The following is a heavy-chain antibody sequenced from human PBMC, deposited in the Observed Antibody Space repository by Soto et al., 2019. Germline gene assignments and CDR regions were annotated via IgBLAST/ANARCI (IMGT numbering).Heavy chain of an antibody. J-gene: IGHJ5*02. D-gene: IGHD3-3*01. Sequence: GGSLRLSCAASGFTFSSYNMNWVRQAPGKGLEWVSFISSSGFTIYYADSVKGRFTISRDNAKSSLYLQMNSLRDEDTAVYYCAREKTTYYDFWSGPWFDPWGQGTLVTVSS. CDR2: ISSSGFTI. CDR3: AREKTTYYDFWSGPWFDP. CDR1: GFTFSSYN. V-gene: IGHV3-48*02.